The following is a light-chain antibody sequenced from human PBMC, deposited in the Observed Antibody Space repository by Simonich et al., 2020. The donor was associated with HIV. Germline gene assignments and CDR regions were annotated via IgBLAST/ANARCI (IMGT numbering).Light chain of an antibody. V-gene: IGKV1-39*01. Sequence: DIQLTQSPSSLSASVGDKITTTCRASHSINKSLNWFQQKPGKAPKLLIYAASSLQSGVPSRFRGSGSGTDFTLTISRLQPEDFATYFCQQSYITSYTFGPGTKLEIK. J-gene: IGKJ2*01. CDR1: HSINKS. CDR2: AAS. CDR3: QQSYITSYT.